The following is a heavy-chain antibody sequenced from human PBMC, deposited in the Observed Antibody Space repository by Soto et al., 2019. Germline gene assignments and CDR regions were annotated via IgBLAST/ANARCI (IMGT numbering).Heavy chain of an antibody. Sequence: LRLSCVASGFTIENSVMHWVRQTPGKGLMSVSRITGAGDGTLYADSVQGRFTISRDNAKNTVYLHMTGLRVEETAVYYCARAQKWRQLSLNVFDLWGQGTTVTVSS. D-gene: IGHD5-18*01. J-gene: IGHJ3*01. CDR2: ITGAGDGT. CDR3: ARAQKWRQLSLNVFDL. CDR1: GFTIENSV. V-gene: IGHV3-74*01.